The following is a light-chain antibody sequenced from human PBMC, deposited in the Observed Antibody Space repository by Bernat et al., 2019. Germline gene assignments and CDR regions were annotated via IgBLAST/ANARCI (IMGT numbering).Light chain of an antibody. CDR3: SSYTSSSTLV. CDR2: DVS. J-gene: IGLJ3*02. V-gene: IGLV2-14*01. Sequence: QSALTQPASVSGSPGQSITISCTGTSSDGGGYNYVSWYQQHPGKAPKFMIYDVSNRPSGDSNRFSGDKSGNTASLTISGLQAEDDADYYCSSYTSSSTLVFGGGTKLTVL. CDR1: SSDGGGYNY.